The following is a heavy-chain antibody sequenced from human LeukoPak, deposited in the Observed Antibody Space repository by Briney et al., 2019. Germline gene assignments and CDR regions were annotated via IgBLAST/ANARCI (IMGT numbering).Heavy chain of an antibody. Sequence: GGSLRLSCAASGLSFNNTWMSWVRQAPVKGLEWVGRIISKTDGGTTNYAAPVIGRFTISREDSKTTMYLQMNSLKIEDTAVYYCVIYAPVGQYFQHWGQGTPVTVSS. D-gene: IGHD1-26*01. CDR1: GLSFNNTW. J-gene: IGHJ1*01. CDR3: VIYAPVGQYFQH. CDR2: IISKTDGGTT. V-gene: IGHV3-15*01.